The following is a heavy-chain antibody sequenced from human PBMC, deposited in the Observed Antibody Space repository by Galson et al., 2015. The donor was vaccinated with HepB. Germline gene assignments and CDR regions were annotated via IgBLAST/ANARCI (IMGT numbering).Heavy chain of an antibody. D-gene: IGHD1-26*01. J-gene: IGHJ6*03. CDR1: EFTFSSYA. V-gene: IGHV3-64D*09. Sequence: SLRLSCAASEFTFSSYAIHWVRQAPGKGLEYVSGISSDGDKTSYADSVKGRFTISRDNSKKTLYLQMSSLRAEDTAVYYCLKDRYKVGNSGSSNVSGGDYSSISLDFRSNGTTVTVSS. CDR3: LKDRYKVGNSGSSNVSGGDYSSISLDF. CDR2: ISSDGDKT.